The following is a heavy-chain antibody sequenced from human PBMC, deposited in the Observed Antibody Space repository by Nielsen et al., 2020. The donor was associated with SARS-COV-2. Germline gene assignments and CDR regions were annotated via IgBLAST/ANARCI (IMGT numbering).Heavy chain of an antibody. Sequence: LSLTCAASGFTFNIYAMAWVRRAPGRGLQWVTGVSASGGSTYYTDSVKGRFSISRDNSKNTLFLQMHSLRVEDTALYYCAKDGVVRGDALDLWGQGTMVTVSS. V-gene: IGHV3-23*01. D-gene: IGHD3-10*01. CDR3: AKDGVVRGDALDL. CDR2: VSASGGST. CDR1: GFTFNIYA. J-gene: IGHJ3*01.